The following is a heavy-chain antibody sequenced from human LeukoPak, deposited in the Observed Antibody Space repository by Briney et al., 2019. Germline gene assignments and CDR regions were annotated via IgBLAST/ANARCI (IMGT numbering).Heavy chain of an antibody. D-gene: IGHD5-12*01. CDR2: INHSGST. CDR3: ARDLGGYERYNWFDP. J-gene: IGHJ5*02. CDR1: GGSFSGYY. Sequence: YPSETLSLTCAVYGGSFSGYYWSWIRQPPGKGLEWIGEINHSGSTNYNPSLKSRVTISVDTSKNQFSLKLSSVTAADTAVYYCARDLGGYERYNWFDPWGQGTLVTVSS. V-gene: IGHV4-34*01.